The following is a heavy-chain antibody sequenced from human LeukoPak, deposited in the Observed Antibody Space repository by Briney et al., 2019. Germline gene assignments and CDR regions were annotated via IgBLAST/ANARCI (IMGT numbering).Heavy chain of an antibody. Sequence: PGGSLRLSCAASGFTFSNAWMSWVRQAPGKGLEWVGRIKSKTDGGTTDYAAPVKGRFTISRDDSKNTLHLQMNSLKTEDTAVYYCTTGLTYYYDSSGYYPIDYWGQGTLVTVSS. D-gene: IGHD3-22*01. CDR2: IKSKTDGGTT. J-gene: IGHJ4*02. CDR3: TTGLTYYYDSSGYYPIDY. CDR1: GFTFSNAW. V-gene: IGHV3-15*01.